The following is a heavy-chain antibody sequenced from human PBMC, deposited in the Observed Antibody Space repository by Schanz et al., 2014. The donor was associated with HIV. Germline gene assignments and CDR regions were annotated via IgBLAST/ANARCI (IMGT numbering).Heavy chain of an antibody. J-gene: IGHJ6*02. D-gene: IGHD2-15*01. CDR1: GYTFTNYF. CDR2: INTSGGGT. CDR3: ARERMATGGLDV. Sequence: QVQLVQSGAEVKKPGASVKVSCKASGYTFTNYFIHWVRQAPGQGLEWLGVINTSGGGTSDALQGRVAFTRDTFTTTVYMDLRNLRFADSGVYYCARERMATGGLDVWGQGTTVTVSS. V-gene: IGHV1-46*01.